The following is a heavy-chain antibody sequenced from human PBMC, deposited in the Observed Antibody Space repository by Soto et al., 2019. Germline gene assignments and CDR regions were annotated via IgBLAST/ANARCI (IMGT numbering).Heavy chain of an antibody. D-gene: IGHD6-13*01. CDR1: GGSISSYY. V-gene: IGHV4-59*12. Sequence: PSETLSLTCTVSGGSISSYYWSWIRQPPGKGLEGIGYIYYSGSTNYNPSLKSRVTISVDTSKNPFPRKLSSVTAADTAVYYCARARAAAGTPAYYYGMDVWGQGTTVTVSS. CDR3: ARARAAAGTPAYYYGMDV. J-gene: IGHJ6*02. CDR2: IYYSGST.